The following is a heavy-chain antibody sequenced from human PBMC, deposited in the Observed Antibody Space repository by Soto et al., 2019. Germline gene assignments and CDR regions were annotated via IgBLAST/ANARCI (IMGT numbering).Heavy chain of an antibody. CDR3: AKVPGPTLRYFDWSNWFDP. CDR2: ISGSGGST. CDR1: GFTFSSYA. J-gene: IGHJ5*02. V-gene: IGHV3-23*01. D-gene: IGHD3-9*01. Sequence: EVQLLESGGGLVQPGGSLRLSCAASGFTFSSYAMSWVRQAPGKGLEWVSAISGSGGSTYYADSVKGRFTISRDNSKNTLYLQMNSLRAEDTAVYYCAKVPGPTLRYFDWSNWFDPWGQGTLVTVSS.